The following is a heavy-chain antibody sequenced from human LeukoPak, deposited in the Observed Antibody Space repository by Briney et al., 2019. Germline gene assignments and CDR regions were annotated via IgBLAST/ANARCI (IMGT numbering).Heavy chain of an antibody. V-gene: IGHV1-18*01. CDR2: ITAYNGNT. D-gene: IGHD3-22*01. CDR3: ARGLALGSESSGYYYLPDY. Sequence: ASVKVSCKTSGYTFTTYGIIWVRQAPGQGLEWMGCITAYNGNTHYAQKLQGRVTLTTDTSTSTAYMELRSLRSDDTAVYYCARGLALGSESSGYYYLPDYWGQGTLVTVSS. CDR1: GYTFTTYG. J-gene: IGHJ4*02.